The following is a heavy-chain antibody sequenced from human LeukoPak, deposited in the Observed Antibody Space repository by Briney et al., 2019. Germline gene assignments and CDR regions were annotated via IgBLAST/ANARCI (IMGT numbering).Heavy chain of an antibody. V-gene: IGHV1-2*02. Sequence: ASVKVSCKASGYTFTGYYMHWVRQAPGQGPEWMGWINPNSGGTNYAQKFQGRVTMTRDTSISTAYMELSRLRSDDTAVYYCAREYCSSTSCYGDFDYWGQGTLVTVSS. D-gene: IGHD2-2*01. CDR3: AREYCSSTSCYGDFDY. J-gene: IGHJ4*02. CDR2: INPNSGGT. CDR1: GYTFTGYY.